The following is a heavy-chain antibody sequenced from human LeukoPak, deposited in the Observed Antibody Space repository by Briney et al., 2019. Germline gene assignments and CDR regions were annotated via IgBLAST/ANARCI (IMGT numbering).Heavy chain of an antibody. J-gene: IGHJ5*02. V-gene: IGHV3-7*03. Sequence: GGSLSLSCAASGFTFSSYWMSWVRQAPGKGLEWVANIKQDGSEKYCVDSVKGRFTISRDNAKNSLYLQMNSLRAEDTAVYYCARNPEDIVLMVYAPSWFDPWGQGTLVTVSS. CDR1: GFTFSSYW. D-gene: IGHD2-8*01. CDR3: ARNPEDIVLMVYAPSWFDP. CDR2: IKQDGSEK.